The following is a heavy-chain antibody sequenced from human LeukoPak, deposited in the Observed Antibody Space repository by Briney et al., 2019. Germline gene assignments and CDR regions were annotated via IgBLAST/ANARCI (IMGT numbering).Heavy chain of an antibody. CDR2: VSGSGASA. Sequence: GGSLRLSCAASEFTFSSYAMTWVRQAPRKGLEWVSSVSGSGASAAYADSVKGRFTISRDNSKNTLYLQMNSLRPEDTAVYFCAKGGIQLWYYLDYWGQGTLVTVSS. V-gene: IGHV3-23*01. CDR3: AKGGIQLWYYLDY. D-gene: IGHD5-18*01. J-gene: IGHJ4*02. CDR1: EFTFSSYA.